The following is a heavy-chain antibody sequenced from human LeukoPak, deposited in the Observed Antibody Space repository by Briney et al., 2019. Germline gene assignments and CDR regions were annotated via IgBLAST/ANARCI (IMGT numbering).Heavy chain of an antibody. Sequence: ASVKVSYTASGGTFSIYEISWVRQAPGQRQEWRGRINPILGIANYAQKFQGRVTITADKSTGTAYMELSSLRSEDTAVYYCARVGGYSYGYVWFDPWGQGTLVTVSS. V-gene: IGHV1-69*04. J-gene: IGHJ5*02. CDR3: ARVGGYSYGYVWFDP. CDR2: INPILGIA. CDR1: GGTFSIYE. D-gene: IGHD5-18*01.